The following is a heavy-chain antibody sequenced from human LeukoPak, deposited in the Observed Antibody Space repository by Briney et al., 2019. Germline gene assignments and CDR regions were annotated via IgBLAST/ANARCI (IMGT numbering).Heavy chain of an antibody. CDR3: ASYGAIITTYTFDL. CDR1: GGSFSGYY. J-gene: IGHJ3*01. CDR2: INHSGGT. D-gene: IGHD3-22*01. V-gene: IGHV4-34*01. Sequence: PSETLSLTCAVYGGSFSGYYWSWIRQPPGKGLEWIGEINHSGGTSYNPSLKSRVTISVDKSKNQFSLKLNSVTAADTAVYYCASYGAIITTYTFDLWGQGTMVTVSS.